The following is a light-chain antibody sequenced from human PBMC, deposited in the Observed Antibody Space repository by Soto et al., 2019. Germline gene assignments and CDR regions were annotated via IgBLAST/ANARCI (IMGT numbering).Light chain of an antibody. V-gene: IGKV2-28*01. CDR2: LGS. CDR1: QSLLHSNGYNY. CDR3: MQSLETPWT. Sequence: SPLSLPVTPGEAASISCRSSQSLLHSNGYNYVDWYLQKAGQSPHLLIYLGSNRASGVPDRFSGSGSVTYFTLKISRVEAEDVGVYYCMQSLETPWTFGQGTKVDIK. J-gene: IGKJ1*01.